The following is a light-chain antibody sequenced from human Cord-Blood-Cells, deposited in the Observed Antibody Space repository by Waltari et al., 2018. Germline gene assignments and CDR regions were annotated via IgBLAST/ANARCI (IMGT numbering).Light chain of an antibody. J-gene: IGLJ3*02. CDR1: ALPKKY. V-gene: IGLV3-16*01. CDR2: QDR. CDR3: LSADSSGTWV. Sequence: SYELTQPPSVSVSLGQMARITCSGEALPKKYAYWYQQKPGQFPVLLIYQDRERHSGIPERFSGSSSGTIVTLTISGVQAEDEADYYCLSADSSGTWVFGGGTKLTVL.